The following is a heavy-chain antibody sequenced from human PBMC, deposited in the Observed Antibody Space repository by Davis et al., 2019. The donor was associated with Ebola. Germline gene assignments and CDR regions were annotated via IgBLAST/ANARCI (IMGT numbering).Heavy chain of an antibody. CDR3: ARAVAGIYYFDY. D-gene: IGHD6-19*01. CDR2: INPNDGRT. J-gene: IGHJ4*02. V-gene: IGHV1-46*01. Sequence: ASVKVSCKASGYTFTNYYMHWVRQAPGQGLEWMGMINPNDGRTIYAQKFQGRVTVTRDTSTTTVYMDLSSLRSEDTAVYYCARAVAGIYYFDYWGQGTLVTVSS. CDR1: GYTFTNYY.